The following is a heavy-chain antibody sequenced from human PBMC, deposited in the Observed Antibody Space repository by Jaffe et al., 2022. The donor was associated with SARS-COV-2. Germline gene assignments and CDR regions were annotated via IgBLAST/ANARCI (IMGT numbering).Heavy chain of an antibody. CDR2: ISTLSSTL. J-gene: IGHJ4*02. Sequence: EVQLVESGGGLVQPGGSLRLSCAASGFTFNTYGMNWVRQAPGKGLEWISYISTLSSTLYYADSVKGRFTISRDNAKNSLYLQMNSLRDADTAVYYCARDPATVVPPRSDFWGQGTLVTVSS. D-gene: IGHD4-17*01. CDR3: ARDPATVVPPRSDF. V-gene: IGHV3-48*02. CDR1: GFTFNTYG.